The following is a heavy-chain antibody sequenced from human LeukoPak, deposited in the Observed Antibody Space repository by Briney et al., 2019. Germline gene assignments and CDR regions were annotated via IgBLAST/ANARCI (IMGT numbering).Heavy chain of an antibody. J-gene: IGHJ4*02. CDR1: GFTFSSYA. Sequence: GGSLRLSCAASGFTFSSYAMSWVRQAPGKGLEWVSAISGSGGSTYYADSVKGRFTISRDNSKNTLYLQMNSLRAEDTAVYYRAKARIQLGSFDYWGQGTLVTVSS. D-gene: IGHD5-18*01. CDR3: AKARIQLGSFDY. CDR2: ISGSGGST. V-gene: IGHV3-23*01.